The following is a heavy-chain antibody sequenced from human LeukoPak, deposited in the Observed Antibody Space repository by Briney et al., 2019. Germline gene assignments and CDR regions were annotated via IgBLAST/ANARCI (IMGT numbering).Heavy chain of an antibody. J-gene: IGHJ4*02. V-gene: IGHV3-30-3*01. CDR2: ISYDGSNK. Sequence: PGGSLRLSCAASGFTFSSYAMHWVRQAPGKGLEWVAVISYDGSNKYYADSVKGRFTISRDNSKNTLYLQMNSLRAEDTAVYYCARDPGGYSSGWYLFDYWGQGTLVTVSS. CDR1: GFTFSSYA. CDR3: ARDPGGYSSGWYLFDY. D-gene: IGHD6-19*01.